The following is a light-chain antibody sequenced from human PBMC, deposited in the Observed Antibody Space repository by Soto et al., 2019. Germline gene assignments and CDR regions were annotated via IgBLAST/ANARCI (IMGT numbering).Light chain of an antibody. CDR2: GAS. J-gene: IGKJ1*01. V-gene: IGKV3-20*01. CDR3: QHYDASQWT. Sequence: EIVLTQSPGTLSLAPGERATLSCRASQSVDSRYFTWYQHKSGQAPRLLLFGASSRATGIPDRFSGSGSGTGFTLSISRLEPEDFEVYYCQHYDASQWTFVQGIKV. CDR1: QSVDSRY.